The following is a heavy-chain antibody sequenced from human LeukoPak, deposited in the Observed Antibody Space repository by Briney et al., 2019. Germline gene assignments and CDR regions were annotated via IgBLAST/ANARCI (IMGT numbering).Heavy chain of an antibody. J-gene: IGHJ4*02. CDR1: GFTFSSYA. D-gene: IGHD1-26*01. CDR2: ISYDGSNK. Sequence: GGSLRLSCAASGFTFSSYAMSWVRQAPGKGLEWVAVISYDGSNKYYADSVKGRFTISRDNSKNTLYLQMNSLRAEDTAMYYCAKPEFSDSGSYYFDYWGQGTLVTVSP. V-gene: IGHV3-30*18. CDR3: AKPEFSDSGSYYFDY.